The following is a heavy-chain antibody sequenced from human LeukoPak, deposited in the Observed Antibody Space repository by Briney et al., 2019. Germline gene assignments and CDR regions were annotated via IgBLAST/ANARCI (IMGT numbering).Heavy chain of an antibody. J-gene: IGHJ4*02. CDR3: ARNQRISSSHFDY. CDR1: GFTFSSYS. Sequence: GGSLRLSCAASGFTFSSYSMNWVRQAPGKGLEWVSSISSSSSYIYYADSLKGRFTVSRDNAKNSLFLQMHSLRAEDTAVYYCARNQRISSSHFDYWGQGTLVTVSS. V-gene: IGHV3-21*01. CDR2: ISSSSSYI. D-gene: IGHD6-6*01.